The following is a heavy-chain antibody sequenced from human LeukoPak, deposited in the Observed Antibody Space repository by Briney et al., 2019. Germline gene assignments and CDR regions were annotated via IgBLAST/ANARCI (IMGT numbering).Heavy chain of an antibody. V-gene: IGHV3-9*01. CDR3: AKDEMATITGGDY. Sequence: SSGGYYWSWIRQHPGKGLEWVSGISWNSGTIGYADSVKGRFTISRDNAKNSLYLQMNSLRAEDTALYYCAKDEMATITGGDYWGQGALVTVSS. J-gene: IGHJ4*02. D-gene: IGHD5-12*01. CDR2: ISWNSGTI. CDR1: SSGGYY.